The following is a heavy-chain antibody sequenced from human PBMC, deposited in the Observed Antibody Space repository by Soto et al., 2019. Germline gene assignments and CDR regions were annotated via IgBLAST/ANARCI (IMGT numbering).Heavy chain of an antibody. J-gene: IGHJ6*02. CDR2: ISGSGGST. Sequence: GGSLRISCAASGFTFSSYAMSWVRQAPGKGLEWVSAISGSGGSTYYADSVKGRFAISRDNSKNTLYLQMNSLRAEDTAVYYCAKYGGWYYDSSGYYAYYGMDVWGQGTTVTVS. CDR3: AKYGGWYYDSSGYYAYYGMDV. CDR1: GFTFSSYA. D-gene: IGHD3-22*01. V-gene: IGHV3-23*01.